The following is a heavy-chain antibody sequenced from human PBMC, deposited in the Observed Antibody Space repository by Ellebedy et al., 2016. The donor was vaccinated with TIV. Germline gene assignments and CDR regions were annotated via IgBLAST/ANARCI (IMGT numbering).Heavy chain of an antibody. J-gene: IGHJ5*01. Sequence: GESLKISCVTSGFTFSKTWMTWVRQTPGKGLEWVGRIKSKNDGGTTELAGPVQGRFSVSRDDSTNTLFLQMNSLKTEDTAVDFCATGHVLDGNWFESWGQGTPVTVSS. V-gene: IGHV3-15*01. CDR3: ATGHVLDGNWFES. CDR1: GFTFSKTW. CDR2: IKSKNDGGTT. D-gene: IGHD2-8*01.